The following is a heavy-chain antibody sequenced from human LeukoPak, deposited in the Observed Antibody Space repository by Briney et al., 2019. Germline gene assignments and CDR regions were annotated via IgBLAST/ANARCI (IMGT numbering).Heavy chain of an antibody. D-gene: IGHD1-26*01. CDR3: ARDEVGATIDSELGWFDP. J-gene: IGHJ5*02. V-gene: IGHV1-2*02. CDR2: INPNSGGT. Sequence: PGESLKISCKGSGYTFTGYYMHWVRQAPGQGLEWMGWINPNSGGTNYAQKFQGRVTMTRDTSISTAYMELSRLRSDDTAVYYCARDEVGATIDSELGWFDPWGQGTLVTVSS. CDR1: GYTFTGYY.